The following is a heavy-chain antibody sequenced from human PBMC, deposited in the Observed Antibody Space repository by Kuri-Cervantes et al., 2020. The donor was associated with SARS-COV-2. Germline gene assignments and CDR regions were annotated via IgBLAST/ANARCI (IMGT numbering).Heavy chain of an antibody. J-gene: IGHJ4*02. CDR2: INPTVGDT. Sequence: ASVKVSCKASGYTFTSFYVHWVRQAPGQGLEWLAIINPTVGDTTYAQKFQGRVTMTRDTSTSTVYMELSSLTSEDTAVYYCARTYYHDRSGYFDYYFDYWGQGTLVTVSS. V-gene: IGHV1-46*01. CDR1: GYTFTSFY. CDR3: ARTYYHDRSGYFDYYFDY. D-gene: IGHD3-22*01.